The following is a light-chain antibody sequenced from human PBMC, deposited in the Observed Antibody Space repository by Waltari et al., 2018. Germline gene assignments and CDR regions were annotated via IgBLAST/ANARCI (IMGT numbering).Light chain of an antibody. V-gene: IGLV1-44*01. CDR3: AAWDDSLNAYV. J-gene: IGLJ1*01. CDR1: RSNVGSNT. CDR2: SNN. Sequence: QSVLTQPPSASGTPGQPVTISCSGSRSNVGSNTVNWFQQVPGTAPKLLIYSNNQRPSGVPDRFSGSKSGPSASLAISGLQSEDEADYYCAAWDDSLNAYVFGTGTQVPVL.